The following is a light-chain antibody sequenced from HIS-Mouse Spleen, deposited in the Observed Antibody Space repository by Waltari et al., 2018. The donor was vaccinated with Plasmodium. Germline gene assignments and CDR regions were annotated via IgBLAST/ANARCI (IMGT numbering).Light chain of an antibody. Sequence: EIVLTQPPATLSVSQGDRATHPCRATQSVSGNLAWYQQTPGQPPRLLIYGASTRATGIPARFSGSGSGTEFTLTISSLQSEDFAVYYCQQYNNWSFTFGPGTKVDIK. CDR2: GAS. CDR1: QSVSGN. CDR3: QQYNNWSFT. V-gene: IGKV3-15*01. J-gene: IGKJ3*01.